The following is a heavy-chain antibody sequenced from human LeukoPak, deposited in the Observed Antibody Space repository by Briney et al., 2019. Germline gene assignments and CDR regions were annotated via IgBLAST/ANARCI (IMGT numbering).Heavy chain of an antibody. D-gene: IGHD2-8*01. CDR3: AREGKWRGPFDY. J-gene: IGHJ4*02. Sequence: PSETLSLTCTVSGGSISSYYWSWIRQPPGKGLEWIGYIYYSGSTNYNPSLKSRVTISVDTSKNQFSLKLSSVTAADTAEYYCAREGKWRGPFDYWGQGTLVTVSS. CDR2: IYYSGST. CDR1: GGSISSYY. V-gene: IGHV4-59*01.